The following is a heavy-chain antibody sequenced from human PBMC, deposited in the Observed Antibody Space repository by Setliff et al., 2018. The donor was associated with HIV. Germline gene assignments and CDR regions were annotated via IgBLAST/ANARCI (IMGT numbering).Heavy chain of an antibody. Sequence: SETLSLTCIVSGGSISSSSHYWGWIRQPPGKGLEWIGNIYYSGSAYYNPSLKSRVTISVDTSKNQFSLKLSSVTAADTATYFCESTGRKTYYNSEKYYYFDYWGLGTVVTVSS. V-gene: IGHV4-39*07. CDR1: GGSISSSSHY. CDR2: IYYSGSA. D-gene: IGHD3-10*01. CDR3: ESTGRKTYYNSEKYYYFDY. J-gene: IGHJ4*02.